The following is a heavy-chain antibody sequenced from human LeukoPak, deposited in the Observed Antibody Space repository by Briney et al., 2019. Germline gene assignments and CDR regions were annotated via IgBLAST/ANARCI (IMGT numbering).Heavy chain of an antibody. D-gene: IGHD5-12*01. CDR2: IYYSGST. V-gene: IGHV4-59*01. CDR3: AGVSVEMATIYFDY. Sequence: SETLSLTCTVSGGSISSYYWSWIRQPPGKGLEWIGYIYYSGSTNYNPSLKSRVTISVDTSKNQFSLKLSSVTAADTAVYYCAGVSVEMATIYFDYWGQGTLVTVSS. J-gene: IGHJ4*02. CDR1: GGSISSYY.